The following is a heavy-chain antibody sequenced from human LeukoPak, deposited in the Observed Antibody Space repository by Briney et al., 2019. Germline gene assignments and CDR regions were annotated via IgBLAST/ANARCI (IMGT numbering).Heavy chain of an antibody. CDR1: GGSISSGGYY. Sequence: SETLSLTCTVSGGSISSGGYYWSWIRQHPGKGLEWIGYIYYSGSTYYNPSLKSRVTISVDTSKNQFSLKLSSVTTADTAVYYCTRSTNLEAFDIWGQGTMVTVSS. CDR2: IYYSGST. CDR3: TRSTNLEAFDI. V-gene: IGHV4-31*03. J-gene: IGHJ3*02. D-gene: IGHD2-8*01.